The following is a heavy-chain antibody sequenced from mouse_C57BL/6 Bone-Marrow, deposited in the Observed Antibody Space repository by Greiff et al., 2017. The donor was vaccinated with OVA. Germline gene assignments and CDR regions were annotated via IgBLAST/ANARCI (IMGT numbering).Heavy chain of an antibody. CDR3: ARDAFNWYFDV. Sequence: EVMLVESGGGLVQSGRSLRLSCATSGFTFSDFYMEWVRQAPGKGLEWIAASRNKANDYTTEYSASVKGRFIVSRDTSQSILYLQMNALRAEDTAIYYCARDAFNWYFDVWGTGTTVTVSS. CDR1: GFTFSDFY. J-gene: IGHJ1*03. CDR2: SRNKANDYTT. V-gene: IGHV7-1*01.